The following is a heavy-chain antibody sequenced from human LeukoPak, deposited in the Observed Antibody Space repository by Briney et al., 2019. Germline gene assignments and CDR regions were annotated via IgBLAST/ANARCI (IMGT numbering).Heavy chain of an antibody. CDR2: IWYDGSNK. CDR3: ARGGHGTYCGGDCYQYYYYGMDV. Sequence: GGSLRLSCAASGFTFSSYGMHWVRQARGKGLEWVAVIWYDGSNKYYADSVKGRFTISRDNSKNTLYLQMNSLRAEDTAVYYCARGGHGTYCGGDCYQYYYYGMDVWGQGTTVTVSS. D-gene: IGHD2-21*02. V-gene: IGHV3-33*01. J-gene: IGHJ6*02. CDR1: GFTFSSYG.